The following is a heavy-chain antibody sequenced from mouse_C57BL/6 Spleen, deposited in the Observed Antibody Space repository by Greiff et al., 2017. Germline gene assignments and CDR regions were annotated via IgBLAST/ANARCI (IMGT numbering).Heavy chain of an antibody. CDR3: ARPSFAY. CDR2: ISNGGGST. J-gene: IGHJ3*01. V-gene: IGHV5-12*01. Sequence: EVKLVESGGGLVQPGGSLKLSCAASGFTFSDYYMYWVRQTPEKRLEWVAYISNGGGSTYYPDTVKGRFTISRDNAKNTLYLQMSRLKSEDTAMYYCARPSFAYWGQGTLVTVSA. CDR1: GFTFSDYY.